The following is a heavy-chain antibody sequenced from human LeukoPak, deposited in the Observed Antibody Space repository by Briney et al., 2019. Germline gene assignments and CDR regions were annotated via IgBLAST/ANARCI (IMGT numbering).Heavy chain of an antibody. CDR1: GYTHTELS. Sequence: ASVKVSCKVSGYTHTELSMHWVRQAPGKGLEWMGGFDPEDGETIYAQKFQGRVTMTEDTSTDTAYMELSSLRSEDTAVYYCATAVEAADFVYYFDYWGQGTLVTVSS. CDR2: FDPEDGET. D-gene: IGHD2-15*01. CDR3: ATAVEAADFVYYFDY. J-gene: IGHJ4*02. V-gene: IGHV1-24*01.